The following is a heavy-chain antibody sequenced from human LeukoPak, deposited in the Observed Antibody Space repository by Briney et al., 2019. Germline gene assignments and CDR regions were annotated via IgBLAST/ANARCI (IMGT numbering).Heavy chain of an antibody. Sequence: PSETLSLTCTVSGGSISSYYWSWIRQPPGKGLEWIGSMYYSGSTYYNPSLKSRVTISVDTSKNHFSLKLSSVTAADTAVYYCARDFRGGYDFWSGYYTPYYFDYWGQGTLVTVSP. CDR3: ARDFRGGYDFWSGYYTPYYFDY. CDR1: GGSISSYY. J-gene: IGHJ4*02. D-gene: IGHD3-3*01. CDR2: MYYSGST. V-gene: IGHV4-59*12.